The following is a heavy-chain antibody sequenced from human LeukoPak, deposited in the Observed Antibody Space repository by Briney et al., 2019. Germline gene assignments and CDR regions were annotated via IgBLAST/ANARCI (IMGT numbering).Heavy chain of an antibody. J-gene: IGHJ4*02. Sequence: SETLSLTCTVSGGSISSYYWSWIRQPPGKGLEWIGSIFYRGTTYYNPSLKSRVSISVDTSKNQFSLNLTSVTAADAAVYYCASCSRRPTFFDYWGQGTRVTVSS. CDR3: ASCSRRPTFFDY. V-gene: IGHV4-59*06. D-gene: IGHD2-2*01. CDR1: GGSISSYY. CDR2: IFYRGTT.